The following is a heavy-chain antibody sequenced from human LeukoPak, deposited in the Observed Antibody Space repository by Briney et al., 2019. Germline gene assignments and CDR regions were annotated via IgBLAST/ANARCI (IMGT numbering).Heavy chain of an antibody. J-gene: IGHJ1*01. D-gene: IGHD6-13*01. V-gene: IGHV1-69*13. CDR1: GGTYSSYA. CDR3: ARGEIAAAGIFVVEEEYFQH. Sequence: ASVKVSCKAFGGTYSSYAISWVRQAAGQGVEWLGGIIPIFGAANYAQKFQGRVTITADESTSTAYMELSSLRSEDTAVYYCARGEIAAAGIFVVEEEYFQHWGQGTLVTVSS. CDR2: IIPIFGAA.